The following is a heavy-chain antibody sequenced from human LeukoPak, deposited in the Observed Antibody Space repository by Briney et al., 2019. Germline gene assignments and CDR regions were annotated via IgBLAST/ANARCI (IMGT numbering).Heavy chain of an antibody. Sequence: SETLSLTCDVSGYSISSGYYWGWIRQPQGKGLEWKGLEWIGSIHYSGSAYYNPSLKSRVTISADMSKNQFSVKLSSVTAADTAVYYCATWGRTWEVDPWGQGILVTVSS. CDR2: IHYSGSA. D-gene: IGHD7-27*01. CDR1: GYSISSGYY. V-gene: IGHV4-38-2*01. CDR3: ATWGRTWEVDP. J-gene: IGHJ5*02.